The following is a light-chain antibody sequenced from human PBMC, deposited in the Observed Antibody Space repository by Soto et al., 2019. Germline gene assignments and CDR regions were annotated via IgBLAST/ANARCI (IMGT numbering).Light chain of an antibody. Sequence: GDRVTITCRASQDISSYLAWYQQKPGKAPTLLIYAASTLQSGVPSRFSGSGFGTDFTLTISSQQAEDFASDYCQQLGSYPSTFGGGTKVDIK. CDR1: QDISSY. CDR2: AAS. V-gene: IGKV1-9*01. J-gene: IGKJ4*01. CDR3: QQLGSYPST.